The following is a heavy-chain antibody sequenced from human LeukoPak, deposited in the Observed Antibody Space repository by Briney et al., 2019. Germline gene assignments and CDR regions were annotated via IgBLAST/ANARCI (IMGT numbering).Heavy chain of an antibody. J-gene: IGHJ4*02. D-gene: IGHD3-22*01. CDR1: GFTFSSYW. Sequence: GSLRLSCAASGFTFSSYWMSWVRQAPGKGLEWVANIKQDGSEKYYVDSVKGRFTISRDNAKNSLYLQMNSLRAEDTAVYYCARDILPYYYDSSAFDYWGQGTLVTVSS. CDR3: ARDILPYYYDSSAFDY. CDR2: IKQDGSEK. V-gene: IGHV3-7*01.